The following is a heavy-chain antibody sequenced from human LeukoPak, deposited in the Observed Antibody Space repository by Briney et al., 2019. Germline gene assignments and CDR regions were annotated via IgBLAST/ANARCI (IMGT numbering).Heavy chain of an antibody. Sequence: PGRSLRLSCAASGFTFDDYAMHWVRQAPGKGLEWVSGISWNSGSIGYADSVKSRFTISRDNAKNSLYLQMNSLRAEDTALYYCAKAAQVGAKQNPGDGWFDPWGQGTLVTVSS. CDR2: ISWNSGSI. V-gene: IGHV3-9*01. CDR3: AKAAQVGAKQNPGDGWFDP. CDR1: GFTFDDYA. D-gene: IGHD1-26*01. J-gene: IGHJ5*02.